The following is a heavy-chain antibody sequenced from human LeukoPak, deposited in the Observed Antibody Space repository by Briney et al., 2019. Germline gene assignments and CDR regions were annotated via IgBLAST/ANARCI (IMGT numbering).Heavy chain of an antibody. CDR2: INSDGSST. J-gene: IGHJ4*02. V-gene: IGHV3-74*01. Sequence: QPGGSLRLSCAASGFTFSSYWMHWVRQAPGKGLVWVSRINSDGSSTSYADSVKGRFTISRDNAKNTLYLQMNSLRAEDTAVYYCARVKDYGDPFDYWGQGTLVTVSS. CDR3: ARVKDYGDPFDY. D-gene: IGHD4-17*01. CDR1: GFTFSSYW.